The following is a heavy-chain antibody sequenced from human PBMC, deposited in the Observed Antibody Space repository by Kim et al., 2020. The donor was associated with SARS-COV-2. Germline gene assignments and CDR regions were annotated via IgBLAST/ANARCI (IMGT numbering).Heavy chain of an antibody. J-gene: IGHJ6*04. CDR3: AGDGIVAAGLPSHLDV. V-gene: IGHV3-21*01. Sequence: VKGRFTISRDNAKNSLYLQMNSLRAEDTAVYYCAGDGIVAAGLPSHLDVWGKGTTVTVSS. D-gene: IGHD1-26*01.